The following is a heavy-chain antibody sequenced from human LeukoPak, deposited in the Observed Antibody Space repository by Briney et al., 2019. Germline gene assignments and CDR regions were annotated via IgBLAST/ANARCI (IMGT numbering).Heavy chain of an antibody. Sequence: GESLKISCKGSGYSFTSYWIGWVRQMPGKGLEWMGIIYPGDSDTRYSPSFQGQVTISADKSISTAYLQWSSLEASDTAMYYCARSPVGGNFPMVTAFYYMDVWGKGTTVTVSS. V-gene: IGHV5-51*01. J-gene: IGHJ6*03. CDR2: IYPGDSDT. D-gene: IGHD5-18*01. CDR1: GYSFTSYW. CDR3: ARSPVGGNFPMVTAFYYMDV.